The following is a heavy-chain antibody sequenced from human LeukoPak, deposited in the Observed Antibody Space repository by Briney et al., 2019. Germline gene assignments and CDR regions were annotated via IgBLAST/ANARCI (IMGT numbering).Heavy chain of an antibody. CDR2: ISNDGSHT. J-gene: IGHJ4*02. CDR3: ASAEHNAWHNFKS. V-gene: IGHV3-30*04. Sequence: GGSLRLSCAASGFTLTTYSMHWVRQAPGKGLEWLSIISNDGSHTYYAESVRGRFTISRDTSQNTLYLQMRTLTTEDTAVYYCASAEHNAWHNFKSWGQGTLVTVSS. D-gene: IGHD2-2*01. CDR1: GFTLTTYS.